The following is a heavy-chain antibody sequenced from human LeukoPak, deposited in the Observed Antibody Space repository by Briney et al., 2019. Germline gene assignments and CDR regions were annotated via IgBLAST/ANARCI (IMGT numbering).Heavy chain of an antibody. CDR2: ISSSGSTI. D-gene: IGHD3-10*02. Sequence: GGSLRLSCAASGFTFSSYEMNWVRQAPGKGLEWVSYISSSGSTIYYADSVKGRFTISRDNAKNSLYLQMSNLRAEDTAVYYCAELGITMIGGVWGKGTTVTISS. CDR1: GFTFSSYE. CDR3: AELGITMIGGV. V-gene: IGHV3-48*03. J-gene: IGHJ6*04.